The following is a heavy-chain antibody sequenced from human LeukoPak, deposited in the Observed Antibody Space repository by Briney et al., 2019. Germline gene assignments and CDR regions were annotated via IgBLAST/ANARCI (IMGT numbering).Heavy chain of an antibody. J-gene: IGHJ6*02. V-gene: IGHV1-69*13. CDR3: ARGLRGEWFPSSYYGMEV. CDR1: GGTFSSYA. CDR2: IIAIFGTA. D-gene: IGHD3-3*01. Sequence: ASVKVSCKASGGTFSSYAISWVRQAPGQGLEWMGGIIAIFGTANYAQKFLGRVTITADESTSTAYMELSSLRSEDTAVYYCARGLRGEWFPSSYYGMEVWGQGTTVTVSS.